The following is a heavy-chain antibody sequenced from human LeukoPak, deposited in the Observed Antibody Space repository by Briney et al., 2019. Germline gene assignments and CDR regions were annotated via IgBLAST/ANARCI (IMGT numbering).Heavy chain of an antibody. CDR2: IYPGDSRV. J-gene: IGHJ5*02. CDR1: GYSFTNYW. CDR3: ACRDLSSTWSYP. Sequence: GESLKISCKGVGYSFTNYWIGWVRQMPGKGMEWMGVIYPGDSRVRYNPSFQGQVTISVDKSISTAYLQWISLKASDTAMYYCACRDLSSTWSYPWGQGTLVTVSS. V-gene: IGHV5-51*01. D-gene: IGHD6-13*01.